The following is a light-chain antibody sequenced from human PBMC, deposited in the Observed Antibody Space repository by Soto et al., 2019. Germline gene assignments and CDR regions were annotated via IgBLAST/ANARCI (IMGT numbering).Light chain of an antibody. Sequence: DIQMTQSPSTLSGSVGDRVSITCRASQTISIWFAWYQQKPGKAPKLLIYKASTLKSGVPSRFSGSGSGTEFTLTISSLQPDDFATYYCQHYNSYSETFGQGTKVGIK. CDR3: QHYNSYSET. V-gene: IGKV1-5*03. J-gene: IGKJ1*01. CDR2: KAS. CDR1: QTISIW.